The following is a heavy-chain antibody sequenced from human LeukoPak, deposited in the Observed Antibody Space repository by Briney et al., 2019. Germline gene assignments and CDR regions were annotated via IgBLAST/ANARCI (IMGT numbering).Heavy chain of an antibody. J-gene: IGHJ4*02. V-gene: IGHV3-11*04. D-gene: IGHD4-11*01. CDR2: ISISGSII. CDR3: ARGRGYSNYPDY. CDR1: GFTFSDYS. Sequence: GGSLSLSCAASGFTFSDYSMTWIRQAPGKGLEWVSHISISGSIIYYPDTVKGRFTISRHNAKNSLYLQINSLRAEDTAVYYCARGRGYSNYPDYWGEGTLVTVSS.